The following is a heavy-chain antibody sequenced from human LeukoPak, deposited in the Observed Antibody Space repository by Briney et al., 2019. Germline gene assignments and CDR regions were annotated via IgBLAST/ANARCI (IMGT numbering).Heavy chain of an antibody. J-gene: IGHJ1*01. CDR3: ATRRGSGSSGYYYSAEYFQH. Sequence: ASVKVSCKVSGYTLTELSMHWVRQAPGKGLEWMGGFDPEDGVTIYAQKFQGRVTMTEDTSTDTAYMELSSLRSEDTAVYYCATRRGSGSSGYYYSAEYFQHWGQGTLVTVSS. D-gene: IGHD3-22*01. V-gene: IGHV1-24*01. CDR1: GYTLTELS. CDR2: FDPEDGVT.